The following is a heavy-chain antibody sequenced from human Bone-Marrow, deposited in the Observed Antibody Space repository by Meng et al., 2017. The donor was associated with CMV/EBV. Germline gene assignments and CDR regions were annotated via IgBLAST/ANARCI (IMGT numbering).Heavy chain of an antibody. V-gene: IGHV1-69*05. CDR1: GGTFSSYA. CDR3: ARVFGVVIGGWFDP. D-gene: IGHD3-3*01. CDR2: IIPIFGTA. J-gene: IGHJ5*02. Sequence: SVKVSCKASGGTFSSYAISWVRQAPGQGLEWMGGIIPIFGTANYAQKFQGRVTLTTDESTSTAYMELSSLRSEDTAVYYCARVFGVVIGGWFDPWGQGTLVTVSS.